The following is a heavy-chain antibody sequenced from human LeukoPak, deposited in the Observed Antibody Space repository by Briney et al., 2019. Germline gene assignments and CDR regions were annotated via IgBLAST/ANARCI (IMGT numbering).Heavy chain of an antibody. CDR3: ARGGRGSAAVVAPRSFDI. D-gene: IGHD3-22*01. V-gene: IGHV3-53*01. CDR1: GFTFSSIH. CDR2: TYTGGNS. J-gene: IGHJ3*02. Sequence: GGSLRLSCAASGFTFSSIHMVWVRQAPGKGLEWVSVTYTGGNSYYADSVKGRFIISRDISKNTLYLQMDSLRAEDSALYYCARGGRGSAAVVAPRSFDIWGQGTMVTVSS.